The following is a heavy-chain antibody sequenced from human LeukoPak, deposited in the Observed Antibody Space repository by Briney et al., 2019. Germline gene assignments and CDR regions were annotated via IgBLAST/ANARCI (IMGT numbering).Heavy chain of an antibody. Sequence: SETLSLTCTVSGGSISSYYWSWIRQSPGEGLEWIGHVYHNGVTNHNPSLRSRVTMSVDTSQNQFSLKLNSVTAADTAVYYCARHESYGDANWFDPWGQGTLVTVSS. J-gene: IGHJ5*02. D-gene: IGHD4-17*01. CDR1: GGSISSYY. V-gene: IGHV4-59*08. CDR2: VYHNGVT. CDR3: ARHESYGDANWFDP.